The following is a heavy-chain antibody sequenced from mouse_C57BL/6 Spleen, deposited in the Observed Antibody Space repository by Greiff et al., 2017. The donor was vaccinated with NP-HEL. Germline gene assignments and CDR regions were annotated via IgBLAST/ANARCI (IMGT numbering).Heavy chain of an antibody. V-gene: IGHV1-69*01. D-gene: IGHD1-1*01. CDR3: ARSSLLLRYFEV. CDR2: IDPSDSYT. Sequence: VQLQQSGAELVMPGASVKLSCKASGYTFTSYWMHWVKQRPGQGLEWIGEIDPSDSYTNYNQKFKGKSTLTVDKSSSTAYMQLSSLTSEDSAVYYCARSSLLLRYFEVWGTGTTVTVSS. CDR1: GYTFTSYW. J-gene: IGHJ1*03.